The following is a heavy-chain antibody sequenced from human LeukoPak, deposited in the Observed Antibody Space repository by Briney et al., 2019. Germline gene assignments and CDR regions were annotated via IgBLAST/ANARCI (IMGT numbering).Heavy chain of an antibody. V-gene: IGHV3-33*01. D-gene: IGHD3-22*01. CDR2: IWYDGSNK. J-gene: IGHJ4*02. Sequence: GGSLRLSCAASGFTFSSYGMHWVRQAPGKGLEGVAVIWYDGSNKYYADSVKGRFTISRDNSKNTLYLQMNSLRAEDTAVYYCARDQPTMNYYDSSGYVDYWGQGTLVTVSS. CDR3: ARDQPTMNYYDSSGYVDY. CDR1: GFTFSSYG.